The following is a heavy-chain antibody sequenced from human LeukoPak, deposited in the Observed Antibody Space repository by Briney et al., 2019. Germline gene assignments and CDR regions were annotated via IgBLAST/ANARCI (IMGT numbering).Heavy chain of an antibody. V-gene: IGHV4-30-4*01. D-gene: IGHD2-2*01. CDR1: GGSISSGDYY. CDR2: IYYSGSA. J-gene: IGHJ4*02. CDR3: ARTPQKYQLPRDFDY. Sequence: SETLSLTCTVSGGSISSGDYYRSWMRQPPGKGLEWIGYIYYSGSAYYSPSLKSRLTISVDTSKNQFSLKLSSGTAADTAVYYCARTPQKYQLPRDFDYWGQGTLVTVSS.